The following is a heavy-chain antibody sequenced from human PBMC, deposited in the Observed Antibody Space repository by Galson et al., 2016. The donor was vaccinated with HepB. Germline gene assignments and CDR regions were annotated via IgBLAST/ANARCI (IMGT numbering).Heavy chain of an antibody. J-gene: IGHJ6*02. CDR3: ARNSERIYYYGMDV. D-gene: IGHD1-1*01. V-gene: IGHV3-74*01. CDR1: GFGFSNFW. CDR2: IDSDGSTT. Sequence: SLRLSCAASGFGFSNFWMHWVRQAPGKGLEWVSRIDSDGSTTNYADSVKGRFTISRDNAKKILNPQMNSLRAEDTAVYFCARNSERIYYYGMDVWGQGTTVTVS.